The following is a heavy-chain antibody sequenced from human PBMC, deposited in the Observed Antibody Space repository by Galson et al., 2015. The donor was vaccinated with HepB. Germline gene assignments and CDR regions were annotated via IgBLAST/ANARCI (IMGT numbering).Heavy chain of an antibody. Sequence: SVKVSCKASGGTFSSYATSWVRQAPGQGLEWMGGIIPIFGTANYAQKFQGRVTITADESTSTAYMELSSLRSEDAAVYYCARAWGGTGEIDYWGQGTLVTVSS. CDR2: IIPIFGTA. CDR3: ARAWGGTGEIDY. CDR1: GGTFSSYA. J-gene: IGHJ4*02. V-gene: IGHV1-69*13. D-gene: IGHD7-27*01.